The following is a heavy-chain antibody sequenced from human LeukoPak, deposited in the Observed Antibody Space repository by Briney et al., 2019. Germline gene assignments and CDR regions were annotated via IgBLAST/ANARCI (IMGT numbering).Heavy chain of an antibody. J-gene: IGHJ4*02. CDR2: IIPILGIA. V-gene: IGHV1-69*04. Sequence: SVKVSCKASGGTFSSYAISWVRQAPGQGLEWMGRIIPILGIANYAQKFQGRVTITADKSTSTAYMELSSLRSEDTAVYYCATDVTGTAPYDFWGQGTLVTVSS. CDR1: GGTFSSYA. CDR3: ATDVTGTAPYDF. D-gene: IGHD1-7*01.